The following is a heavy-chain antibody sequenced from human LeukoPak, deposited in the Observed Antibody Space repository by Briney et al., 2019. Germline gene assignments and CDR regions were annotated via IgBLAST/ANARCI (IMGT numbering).Heavy chain of an antibody. V-gene: IGHV3-23*01. D-gene: IGHD3-10*01. Sequence: GGSLRLSCGASGFTFTTYAMTWVRQAPGKGLEWVSSITGSGGSTYYGDSVKGRFTISRDDPHNTLYLQMNSLRAEDTAVYFCARGGVDYYGSGTYYLMYYFDYWGQGALVTVSS. CDR2: ITGSGGST. J-gene: IGHJ4*02. CDR3: ARGGVDYYGSGTYYLMYYFDY. CDR1: GFTFTTYA.